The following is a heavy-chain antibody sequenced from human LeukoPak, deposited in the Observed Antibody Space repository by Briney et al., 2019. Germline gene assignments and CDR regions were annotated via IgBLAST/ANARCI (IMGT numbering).Heavy chain of an antibody. CDR2: IKRKTDGGTT. V-gene: IGHV3-15*01. D-gene: IGHD4-17*01. J-gene: IGHJ4*02. Sequence: PGGSLRLSCAASGFTFSNAWMSWVRQAPGKGLEWVGRIKRKTDGGTTDYAAPVEGRFTISRDDSKNTLYLQMNSLKTEDTAVYYCTTLYDYGDYYFDFWGQGTLVTVSS. CDR1: GFTFSNAW. CDR3: TTLYDYGDYYFDF.